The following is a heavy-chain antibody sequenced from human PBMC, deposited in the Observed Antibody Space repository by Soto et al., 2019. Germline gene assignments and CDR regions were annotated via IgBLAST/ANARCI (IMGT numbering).Heavy chain of an antibody. D-gene: IGHD3-22*01. CDR1: GGSISSYY. CDR3: ERGDYDSSGYYVFDY. J-gene: IGHJ4*02. CDR2: IYYSGST. V-gene: IGHV4-59*01. Sequence: PSETLSLTCTVSGGSISSYYWSWIRQPPGKGLEWIGYIYYSGSTNYNPSLKSRVTISVDTSKNQFSLKLSSVTAADTAVYYCERGDYDSSGYYVFDYWGQGTPVTVSS.